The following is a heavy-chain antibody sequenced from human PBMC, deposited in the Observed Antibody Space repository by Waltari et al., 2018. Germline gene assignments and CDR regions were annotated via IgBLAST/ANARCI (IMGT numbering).Heavy chain of an antibody. CDR2: IYYSGST. CDR1: GGSISSYY. J-gene: IGHJ4*02. D-gene: IGHD3-9*01. CDR3: ARAHYDILTGYSNFDY. Sequence: QVQLQESGPGLVKPSETLSLTCTVSGGSISSYYWSWFRQPPGKGLEWIGYIYYSGSTNYNPSLKSRVTISVDTSKNQFSLKLSSVTAADTAVYYCARAHYDILTGYSNFDYWGQGTLVTVSS. V-gene: IGHV4-59*01.